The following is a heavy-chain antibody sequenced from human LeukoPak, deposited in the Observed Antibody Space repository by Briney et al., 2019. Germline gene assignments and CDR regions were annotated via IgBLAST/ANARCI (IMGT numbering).Heavy chain of an antibody. J-gene: IGHJ5*02. CDR3: ARAGGLWFGRMWFDP. D-gene: IGHD3-10*01. CDR2: IKQNGNT. V-gene: IGHV4-34*01. Sequence: ETLSLTCAVYGGSFSNYYWSWVRQSPAKGLEWIGDIKQNGNTDYNPSLKSRVTISVDTSKNQFSLKLSSVTAADTAVYYCARAGGLWFGRMWFDPWGQGTLVTVSS. CDR1: GGSFSNYY.